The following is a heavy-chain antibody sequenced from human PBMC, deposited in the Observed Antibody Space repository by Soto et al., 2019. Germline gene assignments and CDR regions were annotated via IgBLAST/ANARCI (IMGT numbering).Heavy chain of an antibody. D-gene: IGHD3-22*01. V-gene: IGHV4-59*01. CDR3: AKGGYYDSSGYYY. Sequence: SETLSLTCTVSGGSISTYYWSWIRQPPGKGLEWIGYIYYSGSTNYNPSLKSRVTISVDTSKNQFSLNLSSVTAADTAVYYCAKGGYYDSSGYYYWGQGTLVTVSS. CDR1: GGSISTYY. CDR2: IYYSGST. J-gene: IGHJ4*02.